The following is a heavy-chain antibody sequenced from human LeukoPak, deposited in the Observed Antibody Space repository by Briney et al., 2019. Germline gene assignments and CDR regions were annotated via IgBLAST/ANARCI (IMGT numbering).Heavy chain of an antibody. D-gene: IGHD3-22*01. CDR1: GYTXTGHY. CDR2: INPNSGGT. CDR3: ARAYYDSSGYYGGESY. J-gene: IGHJ4*02. Sequence: ASVKVSCKTSGYTXTGHYMHWVRQAPGQGLEWMGWINPNSGGTNYAQKFQGRVTMTRDTSISTAYMELSRLRSDDTAVYYCARAYYDSSGYYGGESYWGQGTLVTVSS. V-gene: IGHV1-2*02.